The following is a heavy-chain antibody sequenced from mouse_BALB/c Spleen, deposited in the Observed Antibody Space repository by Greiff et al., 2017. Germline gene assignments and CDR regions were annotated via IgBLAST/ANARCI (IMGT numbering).Heavy chain of an antibody. D-gene: IGHD4-1*01. CDR3: ATETGTFAY. J-gene: IGHJ3*01. CDR2: IDPSDSYT. Sequence: QVQLQQPGAELVKPGASVKLSCKASGYTFTSYWMHWVKQRPGQGLEWIGEIDPSDSYTNYNQKFKGKATLTVDKSSSTAYMQLSSLTSEDSAVYYCATETGTFAYWGQGTLVTVSA. V-gene: IGHV1-69*02. CDR1: GYTFTSYW.